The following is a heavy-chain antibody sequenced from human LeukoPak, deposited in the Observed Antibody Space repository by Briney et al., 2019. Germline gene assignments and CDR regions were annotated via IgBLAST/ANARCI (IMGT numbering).Heavy chain of an antibody. CDR1: GGSMSDYY. CDR2: TYYSGST. Sequence: SETLSLTCTVSGGSMSDYYWSWIRQPPGKGLEWIGYTYYSGSTNYNPSLKSRVTISVDTSKNQFSLKLSSVTAADTAVYYCARERESSGRDYFDYWGQGTLVTVSS. D-gene: IGHD6-19*01. V-gene: IGHV4-59*01. CDR3: ARERESSGRDYFDY. J-gene: IGHJ4*02.